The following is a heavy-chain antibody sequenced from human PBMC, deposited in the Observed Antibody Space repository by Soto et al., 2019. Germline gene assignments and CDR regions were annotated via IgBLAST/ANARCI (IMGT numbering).Heavy chain of an antibody. CDR1: GYTFTGYY. V-gene: IGHV1-2*04. D-gene: IGHD4-17*01. CDR2: INPNSGGT. CDR3: ARAPYDYGDYSFDY. Sequence: ASVKVSCKASGYTFTGYYMHWVRQAPGQGLEWMGWINPNSGGTNYAQKFQGWVTMTRDTSISTAYMELSRLRSDDTAVYYCARAPYDYGDYSFDYWGQGTLVTVSS. J-gene: IGHJ4*02.